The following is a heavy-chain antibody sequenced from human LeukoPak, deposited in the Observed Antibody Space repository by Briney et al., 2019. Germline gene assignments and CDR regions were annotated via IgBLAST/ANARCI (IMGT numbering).Heavy chain of an antibody. D-gene: IGHD2-2*01. CDR2: ISAYNGNT. J-gene: IGHJ6*02. CDR3: ARDGPGVVVVPAASYYYYGMDV. V-gene: IGHV1-18*01. Sequence: ASVKVSCKASGYTFTSYGISWVRQAPGQGLEWMGWISAYNGNTNYAQKLQGRVTMTTDTSTSTAYMELRCLRSDDTAVYYCARDGPGVVVVPAASYYYYGMDVWGQGTTVTVSS. CDR1: GYTFTSYG.